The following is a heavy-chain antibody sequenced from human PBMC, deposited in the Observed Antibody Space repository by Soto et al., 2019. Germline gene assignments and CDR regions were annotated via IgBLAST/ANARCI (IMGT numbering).Heavy chain of an antibody. CDR1: GGSFNNYA. CDR2: IVPNFDTP. Sequence: QVHLVQSGAEVKKPGSSVKVSCKTSGGSFNNYAVSWVRQAPGQGLEWMGGIVPNFDTPNYAQKFQDRVTIIADESTNTVYMELRRLRSNVTAVYYCAVAMVREILIFESSGMHVWGQGTTVIVSS. J-gene: IGHJ6*02. CDR3: AVAMVREILIFESSGMHV. V-gene: IGHV1-69*01. D-gene: IGHD3-10*01.